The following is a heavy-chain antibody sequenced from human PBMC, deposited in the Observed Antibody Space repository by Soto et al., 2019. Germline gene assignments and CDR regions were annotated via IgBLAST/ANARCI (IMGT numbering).Heavy chain of an antibody. CDR2: IYYSGST. Sequence: QVQLQESGPGLVKPSETLSLICTVSGGSISSYYWSWIRQPPGKGLEWIGYIYYSGSTNYNPSLKRLVTISVDTSKNQFSLKLSSVTAADTAVYYCAGPWFGESTWGQGTLVTVSS. J-gene: IGHJ5*02. CDR3: AGPWFGEST. V-gene: IGHV4-59*08. D-gene: IGHD3-10*01. CDR1: GGSISSYY.